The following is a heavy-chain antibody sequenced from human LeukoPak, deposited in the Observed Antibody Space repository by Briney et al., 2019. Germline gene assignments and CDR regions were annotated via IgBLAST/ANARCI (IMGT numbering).Heavy chain of an antibody. CDR3: AKDTGGYKGFDY. Sequence: PGGSLRPSCAAPGFIFDNYAIHWVRQAPGKGLEWVSLISGDGGSTFYADSVRGRFTISRDNTRKSLSLQMSSLRSEDTALYYCAKDTGGYKGFDYWGQGTLVTVSS. D-gene: IGHD5-24*01. CDR1: GFIFDNYA. V-gene: IGHV3-43*02. CDR2: ISGDGGST. J-gene: IGHJ4*02.